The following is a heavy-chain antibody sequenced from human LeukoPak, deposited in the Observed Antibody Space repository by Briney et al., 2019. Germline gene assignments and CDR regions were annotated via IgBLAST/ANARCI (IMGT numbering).Heavy chain of an antibody. V-gene: IGHV4-30-4*01. J-gene: IGHJ5*02. CDR1: GGSISSGDYY. Sequence: SETLSPTCTVSGGSISSGDYYWSWIRQPPGKGLEWIGYIYYSGSTYYNPSLKSRVTISVDTSKNQFSLKLSSVTAADTAVYYCARVNYYGSGSYYSAWGQGTLVTVSS. CDR3: ARVNYYGSGSYYSA. CDR2: IYYSGST. D-gene: IGHD3-10*01.